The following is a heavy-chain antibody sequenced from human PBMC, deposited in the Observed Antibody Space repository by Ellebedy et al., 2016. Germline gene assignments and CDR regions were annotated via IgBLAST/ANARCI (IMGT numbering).Heavy chain of an antibody. CDR2: ISSSSSYI. CDR3: ARELEPRDGYNLAIGL. V-gene: IGHV3-21*01. Sequence: GGSLRLSCAASGFTVSSSYVSWVRQAPGKGLEWVSSISSSSSYIYYADSVKGRFTISRDNAKNSLYLQMNSLRAEDTAVYYCARELEPRDGYNLAIGLWGQGTMVTVSS. CDR1: GFTVSSSY. J-gene: IGHJ3*01. D-gene: IGHD5-24*01.